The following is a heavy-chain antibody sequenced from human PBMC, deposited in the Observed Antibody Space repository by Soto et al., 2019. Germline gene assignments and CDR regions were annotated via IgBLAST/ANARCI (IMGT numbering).Heavy chain of an antibody. Sequence: GGSLRLSCAASGFTFSSYSMNWVRQAPGKGLEWVPYISSSSSSTIYYADSVKGRFTISRDNAKNSLYLQMNSLRAEDTAVYYCAKPPPNCSGGSCRVHYYYYYMDVWGKGTTVTVSS. J-gene: IGHJ6*03. CDR3: AKPPPNCSGGSCRVHYYYYYMDV. V-gene: IGHV3-48*01. D-gene: IGHD2-15*01. CDR2: ISSSSSSTI. CDR1: GFTFSSYS.